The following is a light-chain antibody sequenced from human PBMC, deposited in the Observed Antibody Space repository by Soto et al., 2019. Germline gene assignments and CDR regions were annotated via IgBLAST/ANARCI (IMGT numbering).Light chain of an antibody. CDR2: EVS. J-gene: IGLJ1*01. CDR3: ASHTTRDTRV. CDR1: SGDVGAYDY. Sequence: QSALTQSASVSGSPGQSIAISCTGTSGDVGAYDYVSWYQHHPDKAPKLMIYEVSNRPSGVSDRFSGSKSVYTATLTISGLQAEDEADYYCASHTTRDTRVFGTGTKLTVL. V-gene: IGLV2-14*01.